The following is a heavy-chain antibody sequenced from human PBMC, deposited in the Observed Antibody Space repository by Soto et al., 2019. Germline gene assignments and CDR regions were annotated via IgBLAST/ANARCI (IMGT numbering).Heavy chain of an antibody. Sequence: PGGSLRLPCAASGFTVSSYAMSWVRQAPGKGLEWVSAISGSGGSTYYADSVKGRFTISRDNYKNTLYLQMNSLRAEDTAVYYCAKAPDRYSSSSSFLDYWGQGTLVTDSS. CDR3: AKAPDRYSSSSSFLDY. D-gene: IGHD6-6*01. J-gene: IGHJ4*02. CDR1: GFTVSSYA. V-gene: IGHV3-23*01. CDR2: ISGSGGST.